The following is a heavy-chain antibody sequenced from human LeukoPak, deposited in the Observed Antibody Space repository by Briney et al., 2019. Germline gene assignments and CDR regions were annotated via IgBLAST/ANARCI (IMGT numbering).Heavy chain of an antibody. J-gene: IGHJ4*02. CDR2: INPSGGST. CDR1: GYTFTSYY. Sequence: APVKVSCKASGYTFTSYYMHWVRQAPGQGLEWMGIINPSGGSTSYAQKFQGRVTMTRDMSTSTVYMELSSLRSEDTAVYYCARGVGANYYFDYWGQGTLVTVSS. D-gene: IGHD1-26*01. V-gene: IGHV1-46*01. CDR3: ARGVGANYYFDY.